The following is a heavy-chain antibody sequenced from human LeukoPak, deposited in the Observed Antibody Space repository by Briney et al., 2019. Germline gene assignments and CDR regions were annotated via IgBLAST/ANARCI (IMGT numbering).Heavy chain of an antibody. J-gene: IGHJ3*02. CDR3: QLRYFDDAFDI. D-gene: IGHD3-9*01. CDR2: INHSGST. Sequence: SETLSLTCAVYGGSFSGYHWSWIRQPPSKGPEWIGEINHSGSTNYNPSLKSRVTISVDTSKNQFSLKLSSVTAADTAVYYGQLRYFDDAFDIWGQGTMVTVSS. CDR1: GGSFSGYH. V-gene: IGHV4-34*01.